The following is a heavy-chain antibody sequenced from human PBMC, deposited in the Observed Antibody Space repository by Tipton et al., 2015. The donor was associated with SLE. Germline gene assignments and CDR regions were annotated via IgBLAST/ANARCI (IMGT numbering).Heavy chain of an antibody. J-gene: IGHJ1*01. CDR1: GFTFSSYS. Sequence: LRLSCAASGFTFSSYSMNWVRQAPGKGLEWIGRIYTSGSTNYNPSLKSRVTISVDTSKNQFSLKLSSVTAADTSVYYCAREGSSCLFQHWGQGTLVTVSS. CDR3: AREGSSCLFQH. D-gene: IGHD6-13*01. CDR2: IYTSGST. V-gene: IGHV4-4*08.